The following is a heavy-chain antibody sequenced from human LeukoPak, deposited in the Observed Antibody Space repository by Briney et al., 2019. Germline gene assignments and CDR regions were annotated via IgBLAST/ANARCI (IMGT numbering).Heavy chain of an antibody. CDR2: IRYDGSKK. D-gene: IGHD3-10*01. J-gene: IGHJ4*01. Sequence: PGGSLRLSCAASGFTFSSYGMHWVRQAPGKGLEWVAFIRYDGSKKYYADSVKGRFTISRDNSKNTLYLQMNSLRAEDTAVYYCAKDYYAHSMASGHFDYWGQGTLVTVSS. CDR3: AKDYYAHSMASGHFDY. CDR1: GFTFSSYG. V-gene: IGHV3-30*02.